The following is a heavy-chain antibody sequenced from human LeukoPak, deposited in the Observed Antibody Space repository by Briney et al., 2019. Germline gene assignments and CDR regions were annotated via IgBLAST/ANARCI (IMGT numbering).Heavy chain of an antibody. Sequence: GGSLRLSCAASGFTFSSYWMHWVRQAPGKGLVWVSRINTDGSSTSYADSVKGRFTISRDNAKNTLYLQMNSLRAEDTAVYYCARAPTWGGAGGYWGQGTLVTVSS. CDR3: ARAPTWGGAGGY. V-gene: IGHV3-74*01. CDR2: INTDGSST. D-gene: IGHD1-26*01. J-gene: IGHJ4*02. CDR1: GFTFSSYW.